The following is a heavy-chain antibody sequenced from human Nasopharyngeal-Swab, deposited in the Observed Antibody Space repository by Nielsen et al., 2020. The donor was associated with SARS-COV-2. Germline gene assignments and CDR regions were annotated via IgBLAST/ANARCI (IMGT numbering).Heavy chain of an antibody. V-gene: IGHV3-66*01. J-gene: IGHJ4*02. Sequence: WIRQPPGKGLEWVSVMYHDGRTYYTDSVKGRFTISRDNSKNTVYLQMNSLRAEDTAVYYCVREFYYRFDYWGQGTLVTVSS. CDR3: VREFYYRFDY. D-gene: IGHD3-10*01. CDR2: MYHDGRT.